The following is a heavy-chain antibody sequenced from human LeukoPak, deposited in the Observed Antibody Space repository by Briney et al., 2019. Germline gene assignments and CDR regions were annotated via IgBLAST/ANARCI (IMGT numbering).Heavy chain of an antibody. D-gene: IGHD3-10*01. Sequence: SETLSLTCTVSGGSISSSSYYWGWIRQPPGKGLEWIGSIYYSGSTYYNPSLKSRVTISVDTSKNQFPLKLSSVTAADTAVYYCARPYGSGSYSHYYYMDVWGKGTTVTVSS. CDR3: ARPYGSGSYSHYYYMDV. CDR2: IYYSGST. CDR1: GGSISSSSYY. J-gene: IGHJ6*03. V-gene: IGHV4-39*01.